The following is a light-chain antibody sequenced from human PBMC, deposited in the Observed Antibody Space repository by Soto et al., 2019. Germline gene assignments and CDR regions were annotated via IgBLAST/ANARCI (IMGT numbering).Light chain of an antibody. CDR1: SSDVGGYNY. J-gene: IGLJ2*01. V-gene: IGLV2-14*01. CDR3: SSYPSSLVV. Sequence: QSALTQPGSVSGSPGQSITISCTGTSSDVGGYNYVSWYQQHPGKAPQLMIYDVSNRPSGVSNRFSGSKSGNTASLTISGLQAEDEADYYCSSYPSSLVVFGGGTQLNVL. CDR2: DVS.